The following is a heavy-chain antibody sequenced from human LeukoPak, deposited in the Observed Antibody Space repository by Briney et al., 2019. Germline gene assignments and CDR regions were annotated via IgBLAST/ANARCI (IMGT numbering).Heavy chain of an antibody. CDR1: GGSISSSSYY. D-gene: IGHD3-22*01. Sequence: SEPLSLTCTVAGGSISSSSYYWGWLRQPPGKGLEWIGTIYYSGTTYYNPSLKSRVTVSVYTAKNQFSLKLRSVTAADTAVYYSARSSVYYLVGFDNWGQGTLVTVSS. CDR3: ARSSVYYLVGFDN. V-gene: IGHV4-39*07. J-gene: IGHJ4*02. CDR2: IYYSGTT.